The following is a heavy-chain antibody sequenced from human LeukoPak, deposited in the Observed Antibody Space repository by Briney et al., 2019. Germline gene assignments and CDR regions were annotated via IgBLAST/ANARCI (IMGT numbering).Heavy chain of an antibody. Sequence: GGSLRLSCVASGFPLSSYSINWVRQAPGKGLEWVSYISSSGSAIYYVDSVKGRFTVSRDNAKNSLFLQMNSPRAEDTAVYYCVRVKGSYFDYWGQGALVTVSS. CDR1: GFPLSSYS. V-gene: IGHV3-48*01. J-gene: IGHJ4*02. D-gene: IGHD2-15*01. CDR3: VRVKGSYFDY. CDR2: ISSSGSAI.